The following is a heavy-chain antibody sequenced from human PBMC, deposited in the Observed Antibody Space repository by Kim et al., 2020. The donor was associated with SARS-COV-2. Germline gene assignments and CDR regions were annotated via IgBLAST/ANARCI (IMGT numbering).Heavy chain of an antibody. CDR1: GYTFTSYD. Sequence: VKVSCKASGYTFTSYDINWVRQASGQGPEWMGWMNPNSGNTGYAQKFQGRVTMTRDTSISTAYMELNSLRSEDRAVYYCARGDRYCSSSSCYNYWGQGTLVTVSS. CDR2: MNPNSGNT. D-gene: IGHD2-2*02. CDR3: ARGDRYCSSSSCYNY. V-gene: IGHV1-8*01. J-gene: IGHJ4*02.